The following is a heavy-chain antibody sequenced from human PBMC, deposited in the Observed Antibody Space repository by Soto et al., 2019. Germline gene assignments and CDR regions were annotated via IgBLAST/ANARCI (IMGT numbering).Heavy chain of an antibody. CDR2: IIPIFGTA. V-gene: IGHV1-69*13. J-gene: IGHJ6*02. CDR1: GGTFSSYA. D-gene: IGHD2-2*01. Sequence: SVKVSCKASGGTFSSYAISWVRQAPGQGLEWMGGIIPIFGTASYTQKFQGRVTITADESTSTAYMELSSLRSEDTAVYYCARVPDPAYYFYYGMDVWGQGTTVTVSS. CDR3: ARVPDPAYYFYYGMDV.